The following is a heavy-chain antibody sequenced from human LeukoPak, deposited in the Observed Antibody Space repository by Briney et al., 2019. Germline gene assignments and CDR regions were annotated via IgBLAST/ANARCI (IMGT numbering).Heavy chain of an antibody. CDR3: AKTSSGYYGGGFDY. D-gene: IGHD3-22*01. J-gene: IGHJ4*02. CDR2: ISYDGSNK. V-gene: IGHV3-30*18. Sequence: PGRSLRLSCAASGFTFSSYGMHWVRQAPGKGLEWVAVISYDGSNKYYADSVKGRFTISRDNSKNTLYLQMNSLRAEDTAVYYCAKTSSGYYGGGFDYWGQGTLVTVSS. CDR1: GFTFSSYG.